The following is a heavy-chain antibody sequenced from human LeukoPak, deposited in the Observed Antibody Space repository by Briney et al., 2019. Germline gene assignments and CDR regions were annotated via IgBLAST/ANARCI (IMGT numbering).Heavy chain of an antibody. V-gene: IGHV3-30*18. Sequence: GGSLRLSCAASGFTFSNFGMHWVRQAPGKGLEWVAVISDDGNNKFYADSVRGRFTISRDNSKNTLYLQMNSLRAEDTAVYYCAKSTTVTQRGYFDYWGQGTLVTVSS. J-gene: IGHJ4*02. D-gene: IGHD4-17*01. CDR1: GFTFSNFG. CDR3: AKSTTVTQRGYFDY. CDR2: ISDDGNNK.